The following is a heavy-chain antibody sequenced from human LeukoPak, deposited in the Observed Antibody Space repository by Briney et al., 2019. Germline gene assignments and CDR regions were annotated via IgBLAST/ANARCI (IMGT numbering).Heavy chain of an antibody. CDR1: GGTISSYY. CDR2: IYTSGSA. J-gene: IGHJ6*01. V-gene: IGHV4-4*07. Sequence: SETLTLTCTASGGTISSYYWSWIRQPAGKGLEWIGRIYTSGSANYNPSLKSRVTMSVDTSKNQFSLKLSSVTAADTAVYYCARISGYSYGYVNGMDVWGQGTTVTVSS. D-gene: IGHD5-18*01. CDR3: ARISGYSYGYVNGMDV.